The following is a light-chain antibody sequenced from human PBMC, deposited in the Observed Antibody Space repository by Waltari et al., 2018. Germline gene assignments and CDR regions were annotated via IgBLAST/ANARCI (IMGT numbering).Light chain of an antibody. CDR1: SSDVGSYNL. V-gene: IGLV2-23*02. Sequence: QSALTKPASVSGSPGQSITISCTGTSSDVGSYNLLSWYQPRPNTSPQLMIFDVTKRPSGVSNRFSGSKSDNTASLTISGLQAEDEADYYCCSYASGRRVFGGGTKLTVL. J-gene: IGLJ2*01. CDR2: DVT. CDR3: CSYASGRRV.